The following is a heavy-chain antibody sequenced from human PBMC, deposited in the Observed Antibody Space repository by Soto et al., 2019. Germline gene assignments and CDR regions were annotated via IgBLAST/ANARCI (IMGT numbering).Heavy chain of an antibody. CDR3: ATFYGSSAS. CDR1: GYTFSSYA. CDR2: INAGNGNS. Sequence: QVQLVQSGAEVKKPGASVKVSCKASGYTFSSYAIHWVRQAPGQGLEWMGWINAGNGNSEYSQKFQGRVTITRDTSASTVYLELSSLRLEDTGVFFCATFYGSSASWGQGSLLTVSS. J-gene: IGHJ4*02. V-gene: IGHV1-3*01. D-gene: IGHD6-6*01.